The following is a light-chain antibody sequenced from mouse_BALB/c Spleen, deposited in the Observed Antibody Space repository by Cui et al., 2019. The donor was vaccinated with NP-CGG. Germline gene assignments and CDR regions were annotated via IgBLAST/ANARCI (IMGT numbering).Light chain of an antibody. CDR2: GTN. CDR1: TGAVTPNNY. V-gene: IGLV1*01. J-gene: IGLJ1*01. Sequence: AVVTKESALTTSPGETVTLTCRSSTGAVTPNNYANWVQEKPDHLFTGLIGGTNNRAPGVPARFSGSLIGDKAALTITGAQTEDEAIYFCALWYSNHWVFGGGTKLTVL. CDR3: ALWYSNHWV.